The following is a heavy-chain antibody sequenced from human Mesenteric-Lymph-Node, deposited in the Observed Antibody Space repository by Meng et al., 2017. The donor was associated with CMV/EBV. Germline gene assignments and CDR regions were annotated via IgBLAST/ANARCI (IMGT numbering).Heavy chain of an antibody. J-gene: IGHJ4*02. D-gene: IGHD5-12*01. CDR1: GFIVLSKY. CDR3: ATAKDSGYVFPGY. V-gene: IGHV3-30*02. Sequence: GESLKISCTASGFIVLSKYMSWVRQAPGKGLEWVAFIGYDGTNKYYADSVKGRFTISRDKSKNTLYMQMNSLRVEDTAVYYCATAKDSGYVFPGYWGQGTLVTVSS. CDR2: IGYDGTNK.